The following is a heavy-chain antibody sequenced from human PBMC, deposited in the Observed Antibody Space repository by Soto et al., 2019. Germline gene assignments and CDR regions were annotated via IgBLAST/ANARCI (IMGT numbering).Heavy chain of an antibody. D-gene: IGHD6-19*01. J-gene: IGHJ3*02. V-gene: IGHV3-48*03. CDR2: ISISGSTI. Sequence: PGGSLRLSCRASGFTFTNYEMNWVRQAPGKGLEWLSYISISGSTIYYADSVKGRFTISRDNAKNSLFLQMDSRRAEDTALYYCASRGDGRRSGWSAFEIWGQGTMVTVSS. CDR3: ASRGDGRRSGWSAFEI. CDR1: GFTFTNYE.